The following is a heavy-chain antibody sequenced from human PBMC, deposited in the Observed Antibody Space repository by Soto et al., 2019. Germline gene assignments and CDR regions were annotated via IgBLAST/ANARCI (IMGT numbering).Heavy chain of an antibody. Sequence: SETLSLTCAFYGGSFSGYYWGLIRQPPGKGLEWIGEINHSGSTNYNPSLKSRVTISVDTSKNQFSLKLSSVTAADTAVYYCANSCSGGSCYSSGFDPWGQGTLVTVSS. CDR2: INHSGST. CDR3: ANSCSGGSCYSSGFDP. J-gene: IGHJ5*02. V-gene: IGHV4-34*01. D-gene: IGHD2-15*01. CDR1: GGSFSGYY.